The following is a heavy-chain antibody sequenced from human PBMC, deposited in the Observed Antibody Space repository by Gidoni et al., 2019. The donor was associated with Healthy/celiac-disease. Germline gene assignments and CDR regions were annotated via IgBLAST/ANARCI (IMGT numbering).Heavy chain of an antibody. D-gene: IGHD3-10*01. CDR3: ARVSYYGSGSSRPIDY. CDR1: GFTFRSYS. Sequence: EVQLVESGGGLVKPGGSLRLSCAASGFTFRSYSMNWVRQAPGKGLEWVSSISSSSSYIYYADSVKGRFTISRDNAKNSLYLQMNSLRAEDTAVYYCARVSYYGSGSSRPIDYWGQGTLVTVSS. CDR2: ISSSSSYI. V-gene: IGHV3-21*01. J-gene: IGHJ4*02.